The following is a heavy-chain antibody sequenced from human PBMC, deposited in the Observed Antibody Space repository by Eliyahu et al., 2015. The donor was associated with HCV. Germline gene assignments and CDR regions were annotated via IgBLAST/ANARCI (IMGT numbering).Heavy chain of an antibody. CDR2: IYPGDSTT. Sequence: EVQLVQSGAEVKKPGESLKISCKGSGYSFPTYWIGWVRQMPGKGLEWMGFIYPGDSTTRYSPSFQGQFTISADKSINTVYLQWNTLEASDSAIYYCARRRESSSFVNWFDPWGQGTLVTVSS. V-gene: IGHV5-51*03. CDR3: ARRRESSSFVNWFDP. J-gene: IGHJ5*02. CDR1: GYSFPTYW. D-gene: IGHD6-6*01.